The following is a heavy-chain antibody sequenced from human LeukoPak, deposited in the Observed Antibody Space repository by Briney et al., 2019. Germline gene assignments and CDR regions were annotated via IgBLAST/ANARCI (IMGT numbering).Heavy chain of an antibody. J-gene: IGHJ4*02. Sequence: GGSLRLSCSASEVTFSTNAMSWVRQAPGKGLEWVSAITNVGSTYYADSVKGRFTTSRDNSRNTLYLQMNSLRAEDTAVYYCAKSPSYCGVNCYSTFDYWGQGTLVTVSS. CDR1: EVTFSTNA. CDR3: AKSPSYCGVNCYSTFDY. D-gene: IGHD2-21*02. V-gene: IGHV3-23*01. CDR2: ITNVGST.